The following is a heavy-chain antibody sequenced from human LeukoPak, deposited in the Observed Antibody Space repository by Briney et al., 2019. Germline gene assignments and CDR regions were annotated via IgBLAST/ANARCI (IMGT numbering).Heavy chain of an antibody. D-gene: IGHD3-22*01. CDR2: IYYSGST. CDR3: ARCGYYDSSGYYPLVDY. V-gene: IGHV4-59*08. CDR1: GGSISSYC. J-gene: IGHJ4*02. Sequence: PSETLSLTCTVSGGSISSYCWSWIRQPPGKGLEWIGYIYYSGSTNYNPSLKSRVTISVDTSKNQFSLKLSSVTAADTAVYYCARCGYYDSSGYYPLVDYWGQGTLVTVSS.